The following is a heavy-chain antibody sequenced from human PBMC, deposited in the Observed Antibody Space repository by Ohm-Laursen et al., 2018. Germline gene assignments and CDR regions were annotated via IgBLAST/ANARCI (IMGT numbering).Heavy chain of an antibody. CDR1: GFTFSSYE. D-gene: IGHD5-12*01. J-gene: IGHJ4*02. V-gene: IGHV3-48*03. CDR3: ASTEPYSKSFDY. Sequence: SLRLSCAASGFTFSSYEMNWVRQAPGKGLEWVSYISSSGSTIYYTDSVKGRFTISRDNAKNSRYLQMNSLRAENTPVYYCASTEPYSKSFDYWGQGTLVTVSS. CDR2: ISSSGSTI.